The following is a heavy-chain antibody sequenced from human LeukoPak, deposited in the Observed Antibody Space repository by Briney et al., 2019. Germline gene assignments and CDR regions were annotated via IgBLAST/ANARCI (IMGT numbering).Heavy chain of an antibody. V-gene: IGHV3-53*01. Sequence: GGSLRLSCAASGFTVNNVYMAWVRQSPGKGLEWDSVIHSDGSTFYADSVKGRFSISRDSSMNTLYLQLTSLRAEDTALYYCVRDRYYYDSSGYYDAFDTWGQGTMVSISS. CDR3: VRDRYYYDSSGYYDAFDT. D-gene: IGHD3-22*01. J-gene: IGHJ3*02. CDR2: IHSDGST. CDR1: GFTVNNVY.